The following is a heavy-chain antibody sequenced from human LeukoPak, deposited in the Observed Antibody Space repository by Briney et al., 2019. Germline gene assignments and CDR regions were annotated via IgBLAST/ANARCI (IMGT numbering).Heavy chain of an antibody. CDR3: ARDPSFWSGYLDY. Sequence: GGSLRLSCAASGFTFSSYWMSWVRQAPGKGLEWVANINKDGSDKYYVDSVKGRFTISRDNSKNTLYLQMNSLRAEDTAVYYCARDPSFWSGYLDYWGQGTLVTVSS. D-gene: IGHD3-3*01. V-gene: IGHV3-7*01. J-gene: IGHJ4*02. CDR2: INKDGSDK. CDR1: GFTFSSYW.